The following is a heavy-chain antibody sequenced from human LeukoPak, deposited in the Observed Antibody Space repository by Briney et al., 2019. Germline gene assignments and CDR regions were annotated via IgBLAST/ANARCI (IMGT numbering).Heavy chain of an antibody. D-gene: IGHD1-1*01. CDR1: GFTFSNAY. CDR2: IRSKAYGETA. CDR3: TRDRGAYNLYDY. V-gene: IGHV3-49*04. Sequence: GGSLRLSCAASGFTFSNAYMNWVRQAPGKGLEWVGFIRSKAYGETADYAASVKGRFTISRDDSKAIAYLQMNSLKTEDTAVYHCTRDRGAYNLYDYWGQGTLVTVSS. J-gene: IGHJ4*02.